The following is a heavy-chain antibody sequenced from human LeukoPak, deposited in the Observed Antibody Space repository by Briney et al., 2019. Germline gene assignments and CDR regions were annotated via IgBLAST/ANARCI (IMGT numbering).Heavy chain of an antibody. Sequence: GRSLRPSCAASGFTFSSTAMRCVRHDPGKGLAWVSAISGSGGSTYYADSVKGRFTISRASSKNTLYLQMNSLRAEATAAYYCAKVVTAMGGYFDYWGQGTLVTVSS. D-gene: IGHD5-18*01. CDR3: AKVVTAMGGYFDY. J-gene: IGHJ4*02. V-gene: IGHV3-23*01. CDR2: ISGSGGST. CDR1: GFTFSSTA.